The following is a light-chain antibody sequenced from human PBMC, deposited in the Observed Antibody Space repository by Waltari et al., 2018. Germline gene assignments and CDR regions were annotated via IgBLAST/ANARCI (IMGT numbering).Light chain of an antibody. CDR1: QSVSSN. J-gene: IGKJ1*01. CDR2: GAS. Sequence: EIVMTQSPATLSVSPGERATLSCRASQSVSSNLAWYQQKPGQAPRLLIYGASTRATGITARFSGSGSGTEFTLTISSLQSEDFAVYYCQQYNNWPPGRTFGQGTKVEIK. CDR3: QQYNNWPPGRT. V-gene: IGKV3-15*01.